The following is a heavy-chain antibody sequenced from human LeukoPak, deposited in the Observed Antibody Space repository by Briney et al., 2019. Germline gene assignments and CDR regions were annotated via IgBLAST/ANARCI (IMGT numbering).Heavy chain of an antibody. D-gene: IGHD3-3*01. Sequence: SETLSLTCAVYGVHFSGYYWSWIRQPPGKGLEWIGEINHSGSTNYNPSLKSRVTISVDTSKNQFSLKLSSVTAADTAVYYWARDAHNDDFWGGYSLDPWGQGTLVTVSS. J-gene: IGHJ5*02. CDR2: INHSGST. V-gene: IGHV4-34*01. CDR1: GVHFSGYY. CDR3: ARDAHNDDFWGGYSLDP.